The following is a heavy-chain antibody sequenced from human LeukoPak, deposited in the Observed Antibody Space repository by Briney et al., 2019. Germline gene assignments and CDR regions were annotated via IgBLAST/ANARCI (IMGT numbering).Heavy chain of an antibody. V-gene: IGHV1-58*02. CDR2: IVVGSGHT. D-gene: IGHD3-3*01. CDR1: GFTFTSSA. CDR3: ARELEWLSYYYMDV. Sequence: SVKVSCKASGFTFTSSAMQWVRQAPGQRLEWIGWIVVGSGHTNYAQKFQERVTITWDMSTSTAYMELTSLRSEDTAVYYCARELEWLSYYYMDVWGKGTTVTVSS. J-gene: IGHJ6*03.